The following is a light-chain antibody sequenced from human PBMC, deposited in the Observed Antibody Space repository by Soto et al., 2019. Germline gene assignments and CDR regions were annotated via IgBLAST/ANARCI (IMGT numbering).Light chain of an antibody. V-gene: IGKV1-27*01. CDR1: QGISKY. CDR3: QQYNSAPRT. Sequence: DIQMTQSPSSLSASVGDRVTITCRASQGISKYLAWYQQKPGKVPELLIYGASTLQSGVPSRFSGSGSGTDFTLTISSLQPEDVATYYCQQYNSAPRTFGQGTKVQIK. J-gene: IGKJ1*01. CDR2: GAS.